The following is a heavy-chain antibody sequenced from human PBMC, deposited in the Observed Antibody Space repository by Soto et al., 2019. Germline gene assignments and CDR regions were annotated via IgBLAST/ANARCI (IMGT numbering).Heavy chain of an antibody. CDR1: GFTFSSYG. D-gene: IGHD1-26*01. V-gene: IGHV3-30*18. J-gene: IGHJ4*02. Sequence: QVQLVESGGGVVQPGRSLRLSCVASGFTFSSYGMHWVRQAPGKGLEWVAIISYDGSNTYYADSVKGRFTISRDNSKNTLNLQMNSLRAEETFVYYCAKEGGLSGSYYISSSYYFDYWGQGTLVTVSS. CDR3: AKEGGLSGSYYISSSYYFDY. CDR2: ISYDGSNT.